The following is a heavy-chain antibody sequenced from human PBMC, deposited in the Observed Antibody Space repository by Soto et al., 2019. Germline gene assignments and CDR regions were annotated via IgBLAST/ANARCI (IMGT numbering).Heavy chain of an antibody. V-gene: IGHV3-15*01. Sequence: EVQLVESGGGLVKPGGSLRLSCAASGFTFRNAWMSWVRQAPGKGLEWVGRIKSKTDGGTTDYAAPVKGRFTISRDDSKNTLYLQMNSLKTEDTAVYYCTTAGVGIQDGTFDYWGQGTLVTVSS. CDR2: IKSKTDGGTT. D-gene: IGHD2-21*01. CDR3: TTAGVGIQDGTFDY. J-gene: IGHJ4*02. CDR1: GFTFRNAW.